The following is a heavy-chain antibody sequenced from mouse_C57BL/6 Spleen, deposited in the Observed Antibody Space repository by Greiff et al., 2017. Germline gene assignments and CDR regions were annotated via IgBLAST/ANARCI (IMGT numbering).Heavy chain of an antibody. V-gene: IGHV1-54*01. J-gene: IGHJ1*03. CDR3: ARDGYRYFDV. D-gene: IGHD2-3*01. CDR1: GYAFTNYL. CDR2: INPGSGGT. Sequence: QVQLQQSGAELVRPGTSVKVSCKASGYAFTNYLIEWVKQRPGQGLEWIGVINPGSGGTNYNEKLKGKATLTADKSSSTAYMQLSRLTSEDSAVYFCARDGYRYFDVWGTGTTVTVAS.